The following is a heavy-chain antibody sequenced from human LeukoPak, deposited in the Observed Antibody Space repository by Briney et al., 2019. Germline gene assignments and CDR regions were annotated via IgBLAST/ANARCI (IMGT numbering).Heavy chain of an antibody. CDR3: ARVLTIFGVVAGAFDI. CDR1: GGSISSYY. Sequence: SETLSLTCTVSGGSISSYYWSWIRQPAGKGLEWIGRIYTSGSTNYNPSLKSRVTMSVDTSKNQFSLKLSPVTAADTAVYYCARVLTIFGVVAGAFDIWGQGTMVTVSS. D-gene: IGHD3-3*01. CDR2: IYTSGST. J-gene: IGHJ3*02. V-gene: IGHV4-4*07.